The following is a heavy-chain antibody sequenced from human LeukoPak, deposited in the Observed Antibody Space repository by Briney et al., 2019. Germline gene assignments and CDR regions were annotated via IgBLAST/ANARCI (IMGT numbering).Heavy chain of an antibody. Sequence: GGSLRLSCAASGFTVSSNYMSWVGQAPGRGLEWVSFIYCGGSTYYADSVKGRFTISRDNPKNTMYLQMNSLRAEDTAVYYCARDWESGSYYENWGQGTLVSVSS. D-gene: IGHD1-26*01. CDR3: ARDWESGSYYEN. V-gene: IGHV3-53*01. CDR1: GFTVSSNY. CDR2: IYCGGST. J-gene: IGHJ4*02.